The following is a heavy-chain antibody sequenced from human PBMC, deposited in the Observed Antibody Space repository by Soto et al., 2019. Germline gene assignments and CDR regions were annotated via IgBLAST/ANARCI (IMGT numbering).Heavy chain of an antibody. Sequence: PGGSLRLSCEVSGFTFSEYAMSWVRQAPGKGLEWVSLIGRTGSTTYHGDSVKGRFTISRDSSENTLYLELNGLRAEDTAVYYCVKEEGLAVSPWHRFASWSHGTLVTVSS. CDR3: VKEEGLAVSPWHRFAS. J-gene: IGHJ4*01. D-gene: IGHD2-15*01. V-gene: IGHV3-23*01. CDR2: IGRTGSTT. CDR1: GFTFSEYA.